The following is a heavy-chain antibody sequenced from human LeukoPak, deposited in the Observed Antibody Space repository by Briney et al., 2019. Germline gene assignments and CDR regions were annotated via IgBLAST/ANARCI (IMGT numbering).Heavy chain of an antibody. CDR3: ARYLDSGGGGNWFDP. Sequence: SETLSLTCTVSGGSVSSGSYYWSWIRQPPGKGLEWIGYIYYSGSTNYNPSLKSRVTISVDTSKNQFSLKLSSVTAADTAVYYCARYLDSGGGGNWFDPWGQGTLVTVSS. J-gene: IGHJ5*02. CDR2: IYYSGST. V-gene: IGHV4-61*01. CDR1: GGSVSSGSYY. D-gene: IGHD6-19*01.